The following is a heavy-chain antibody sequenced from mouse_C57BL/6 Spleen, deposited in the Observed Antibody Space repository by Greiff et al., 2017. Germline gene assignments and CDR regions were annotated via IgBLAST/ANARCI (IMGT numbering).Heavy chain of an antibody. D-gene: IGHD2-1*01. CDR2: ISYDGST. CDR3: ANYGNYYYYAMDY. CDR1: GYSITSCYY. J-gene: IGHJ4*01. V-gene: IGHV3-6*01. Sequence: VQLKESGPGLVKPSQSLSLTCSVTGYSITSCYYWNWIRQFPGNKLEWMGYISYDGSTNYNPSLKNRSSITRDTSKNQSFLKLNSVTTEDTATYYCANYGNYYYYAMDYWGQGTSVTVSS.